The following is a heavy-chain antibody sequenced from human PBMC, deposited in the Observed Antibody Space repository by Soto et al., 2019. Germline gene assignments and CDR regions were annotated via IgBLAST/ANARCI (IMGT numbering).Heavy chain of an antibody. CDR1: GYAFTTYG. V-gene: IGHV1-18*01. J-gene: IGHJ4*02. CDR2: ISTHNGNT. D-gene: IGHD1-1*01. CDR3: ARGRYGDY. Sequence: QVHLVQSGAEVKKPGASVKVSCKGSGYAFTTYGITWVRQAPGQGLEGMGWISTHNGNTNYAQKLQGSVTVTRDTSTSTAYMVLRSLRSDDTAVYYCARGRYGDYWGQGAPVTVSS.